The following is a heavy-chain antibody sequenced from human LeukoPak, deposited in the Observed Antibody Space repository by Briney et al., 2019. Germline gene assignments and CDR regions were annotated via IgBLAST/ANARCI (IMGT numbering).Heavy chain of an antibody. CDR3: EKDLGKVIAAAATSGFDS. J-gene: IGHJ4*01. CDR2: INWDGGST. CDR1: GFNFDDYT. V-gene: IGHV3-43*01. D-gene: IGHD6-13*01. Sequence: PGGSLRLSCAASGFNFDDYTMHWVRQIPGESVEGVSLINWDGGSTFYADSVKGRFTISRDTRKNFLYLQIISLRTEDTALYYCEKDLGKVIAAAATSGFDSWGRGTLVTVSS.